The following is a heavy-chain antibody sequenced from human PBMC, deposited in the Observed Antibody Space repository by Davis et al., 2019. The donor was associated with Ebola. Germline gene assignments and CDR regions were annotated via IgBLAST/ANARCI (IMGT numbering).Heavy chain of an antibody. CDR2: IKRKNEGGST. Sequence: PGGSLRLSCAASNLTLSDVWMNWVRQAPGKGLEWVGRIKRKNEGGSTDYAAPVKGRFTISRDESKNTLYLQMNSLKTEDTAVYYCTTGRYRDYWGQGTLVTVSS. V-gene: IGHV3-15*07. CDR1: NLTLSDVW. J-gene: IGHJ4*02. D-gene: IGHD2-2*01. CDR3: TTGRYRDY.